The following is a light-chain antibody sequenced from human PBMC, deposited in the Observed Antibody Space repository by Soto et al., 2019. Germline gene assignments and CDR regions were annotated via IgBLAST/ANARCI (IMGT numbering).Light chain of an antibody. V-gene: IGKV3-11*01. CDR1: QSVDSY. J-gene: IGKJ4*01. CDR2: DAS. CDR3: QQRDNGLT. Sequence: EIVLTQSPATLSLSPGERATLSCRASQSVDSYLAWYQQKPGQAPRLLIFDASNRATGIPPRFSGSGSGTDFTLTISSLEPEDFAVYYCQQRDNGLTFGGGTKV.